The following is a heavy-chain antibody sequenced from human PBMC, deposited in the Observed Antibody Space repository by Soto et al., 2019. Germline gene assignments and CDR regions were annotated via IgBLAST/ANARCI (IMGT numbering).Heavy chain of an antibody. Sequence: PGGSLRLSCAASGFTISSYSMNWVRQAPGKGLEWVSSISSSSSYIYYADSVKGRFTISRDNAKNSLYLQMNSLRAEDTAVYYCARDANTSGGIAARKDAFDIWGQGTMVTVSS. CDR3: ARDANTSGGIAARKDAFDI. CDR1: GFTISSYS. J-gene: IGHJ3*02. D-gene: IGHD6-6*01. CDR2: ISSSSSYI. V-gene: IGHV3-21*01.